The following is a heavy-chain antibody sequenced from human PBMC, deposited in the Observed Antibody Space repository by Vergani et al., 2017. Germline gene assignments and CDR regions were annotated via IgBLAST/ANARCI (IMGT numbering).Heavy chain of an antibody. D-gene: IGHD1-26*01. CDR2: ISASGGST. V-gene: IGHV3-23*01. J-gene: IGHJ4*02. CDR1: GFTFTSYG. CDR3: AKDRPRDWETPLFLFDY. Sequence: EVQLLESGGGLVQPGESLRLSCTVSGFTFTSYGISWVRQAPGKGLEWVSGISASGGSTYYTDSVKGRFIISRHISKNTLYLQMSSLTADDTAVYYCAKDRPRDWETPLFLFDYWGQGTLVAVSS.